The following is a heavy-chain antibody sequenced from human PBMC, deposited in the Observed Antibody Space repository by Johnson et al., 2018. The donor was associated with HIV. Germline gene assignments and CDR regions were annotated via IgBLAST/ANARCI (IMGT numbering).Heavy chain of an antibody. Sequence: QVQLVESGGGVVQPGRSLRLSCAASGFTFNSYGMHWVRQAPGKGLEWVAVIWYDGSNKYYADSVKGRFTISRDNSKNTLYLQMNSLRAEDTAVYYCARVYSSSSAHAFDIWGQGTMVTFSS. J-gene: IGHJ3*02. CDR2: IWYDGSNK. V-gene: IGHV3-33*01. D-gene: IGHD6-6*01. CDR3: ARVYSSSSAHAFDI. CDR1: GFTFNSYG.